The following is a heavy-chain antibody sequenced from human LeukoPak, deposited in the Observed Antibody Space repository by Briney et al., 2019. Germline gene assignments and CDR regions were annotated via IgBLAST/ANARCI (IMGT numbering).Heavy chain of an antibody. CDR2: IKGDGSEK. V-gene: IGHV3-7*01. J-gene: IGHJ4*02. Sequence: PGRSLRLSCAASAFTFSAYWMSWVSQAPGKGMEWVAHIKGDGSEKYSVDSVKGRFTISRDNAKSSLYLQMNSLRAEDTALYYCARGGFGYVDFDYWGQGSLVTVSS. D-gene: IGHD3-16*01. CDR3: ARGGFGYVDFDY. CDR1: AFTFSAYW.